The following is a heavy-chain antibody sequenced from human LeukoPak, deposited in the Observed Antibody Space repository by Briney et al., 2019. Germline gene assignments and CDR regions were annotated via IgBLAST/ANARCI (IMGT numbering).Heavy chain of an antibody. Sequence: ASVKVSCKASGYTFTGYYMHWVRQAPGQGLEWMGWINPNSGGTNYAQKFQGRVTMTRDTSISTAYMELSGLRSDDTAVYYCAREFDEEVPAAAIHYNWFDPWGQGTLVTVSS. J-gene: IGHJ5*02. CDR3: AREFDEEVPAAAIHYNWFDP. CDR2: INPNSGGT. D-gene: IGHD2-2*01. CDR1: GYTFTGYY. V-gene: IGHV1-2*02.